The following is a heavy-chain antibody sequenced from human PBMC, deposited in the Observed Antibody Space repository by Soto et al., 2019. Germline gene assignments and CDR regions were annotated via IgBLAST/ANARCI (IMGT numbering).Heavy chain of an antibody. V-gene: IGHV1-18*01. CDR2: ISGYNGDT. Sequence: ASGKVSCKASGYTFTRYGISWVRQAPGQGLEWMGWISGYNGDTTYAQKFQGRVTMTIDTSTSTAYMELRSLTSDDTAVYYCAKNGQPPYYYYGLDVWGQGTKVTVSS. CDR1: GYTFTRYG. J-gene: IGHJ6*02. CDR3: AKNGQPPYYYYGLDV. D-gene: IGHD2-8*01.